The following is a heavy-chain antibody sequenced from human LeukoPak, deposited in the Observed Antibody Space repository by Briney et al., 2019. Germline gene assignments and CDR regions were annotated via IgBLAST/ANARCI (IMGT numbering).Heavy chain of an antibody. CDR2: IYYSGST. V-gene: IGHV4-30-4*08. CDR3: ARGHCSGGSCYLYYYYMDV. D-gene: IGHD2-15*01. J-gene: IGHJ6*03. Sequence: SQTLFLTCTVSGGSISSGDYYWSWIRQPPGKGLEWIGYIYYSGSTYYNPSLKSRVTISVDTSKNQFSLKLSSVTAADTAVYYCARGHCSGGSCYLYYYYMDVWGKGTTVTVSS. CDR1: GGSISSGDYY.